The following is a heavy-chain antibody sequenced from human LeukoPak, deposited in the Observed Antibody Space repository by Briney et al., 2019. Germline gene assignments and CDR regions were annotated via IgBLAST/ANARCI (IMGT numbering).Heavy chain of an antibody. CDR1: GYTFTSYA. Sequence: GASVKVSCKASGYTFTSYAMQWVRQAPGQRLEWMGWINAGNGNTKYSQKFQGRVTITRDTSASTAYMELSSLRSEDTAVYYCARSVYYDSSGRYGMDVWGQGTTVTVSS. CDR2: INAGNGNT. CDR3: ARSVYYDSSGRYGMDV. V-gene: IGHV1-3*01. J-gene: IGHJ6*02. D-gene: IGHD3-22*01.